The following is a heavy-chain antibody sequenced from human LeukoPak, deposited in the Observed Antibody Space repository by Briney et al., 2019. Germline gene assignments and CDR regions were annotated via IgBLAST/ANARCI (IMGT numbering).Heavy chain of an antibody. CDR3: ARGPPALGSYFDY. D-gene: IGHD1-26*01. V-gene: IGHV3-23*01. J-gene: IGHJ4*02. CDR2: ISGSGGNT. CDR1: GFTFRRYG. Sequence: GGSLRLSCAASGFTFRRYGMSWVRQAPGKGLEWVSAISGSGGNTFYADSVKGRFTISRDSSKNTLYLQMNSLRAEDTAVYYCARGPPALGSYFDYWGQGTLVTVSS.